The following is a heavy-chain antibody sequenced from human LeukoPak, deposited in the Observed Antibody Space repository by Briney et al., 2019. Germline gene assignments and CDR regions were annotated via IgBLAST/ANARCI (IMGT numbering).Heavy chain of an antibody. CDR2: ISAYNGNT. V-gene: IGHV1-18*01. J-gene: IGHJ4*02. CDR3: ARDQELWFGDPFDY. Sequence: GASVKVSCKASGYTFTSYGISWVRQAPGQGLEWIGWISAYNGNTNYAQKLQGRVTMTTDTSTSTAYMELRSLRSDDTAVYYCARDQELWFGDPFDYWGQGTLVTVSS. CDR1: GYTFTSYG. D-gene: IGHD3-10*01.